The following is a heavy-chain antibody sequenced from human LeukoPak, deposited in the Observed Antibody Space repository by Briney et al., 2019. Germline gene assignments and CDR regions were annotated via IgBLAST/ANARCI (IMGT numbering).Heavy chain of an antibody. J-gene: IGHJ5*02. CDR3: ARDCSSTSCYRGGFDP. CDR2: IKQDGSEK. V-gene: IGHV3-7*01. CDR1: GFTFSSYW. Sequence: GGSLRLSCAASGFTFSSYWMSWVRQAPGKGLEWVANIKQDGSEKYYEDSVKGRFTISRDNAKNSLYLQMNSLRAEDTAVYYCARDCSSTSCYRGGFDPWGQGTLVTVSS. D-gene: IGHD2-2*01.